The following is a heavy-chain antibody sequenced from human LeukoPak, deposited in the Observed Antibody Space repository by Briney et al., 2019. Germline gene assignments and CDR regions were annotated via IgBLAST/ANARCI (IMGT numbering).Heavy chain of an antibody. Sequence: GGSLRLSCAASGFTFSSYAMSWVRQVPGKGLEWVSATSSSDDGTYHADSVRGRFTIYRDNFRNTLYLQMNSLRAEDTAVYYCARGGDFDYWGQGTLVTVSS. CDR2: TSSSDDGT. V-gene: IGHV3-23*01. CDR1: GFTFSSYA. CDR3: ARGGDFDY. D-gene: IGHD1-26*01. J-gene: IGHJ4*02.